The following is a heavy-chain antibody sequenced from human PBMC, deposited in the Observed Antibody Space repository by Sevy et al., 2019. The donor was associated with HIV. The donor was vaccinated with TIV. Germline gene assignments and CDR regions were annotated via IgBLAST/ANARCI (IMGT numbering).Heavy chain of an antibody. CDR3: ARDSDNYDILTGYYPFDY. CDR2: INPSGGST. D-gene: IGHD3-9*01. V-gene: IGHV1-46*01. Sequence: ASVKVSCKASGYTFTSQYMHWVRQAPGQGLAWMGIINPSGGSTSYAQKFQGRVTMTRDTSTSTVYMELSSLRSEDTAVYYGARDSDNYDILTGYYPFDYWGQGTLVTVSS. CDR1: GYTFTSQY. J-gene: IGHJ4*02.